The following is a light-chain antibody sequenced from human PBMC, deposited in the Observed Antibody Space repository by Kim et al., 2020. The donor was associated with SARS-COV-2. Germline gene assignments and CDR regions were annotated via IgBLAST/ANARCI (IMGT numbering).Light chain of an antibody. CDR1: QSLVHFDGRTY. CDR3: QQYSSSPAT. V-gene: IGKV2-30*02. Sequence: PASISCRASQSLVHFDGRTYFNWYQQRPGQSPRRLIYQVSNRDSGVPDRFSGSGSGTDFTLTITRLEPEDFAVYYCQQYSSSPATFGQGTKVDIK. J-gene: IGKJ1*01. CDR2: QVS.